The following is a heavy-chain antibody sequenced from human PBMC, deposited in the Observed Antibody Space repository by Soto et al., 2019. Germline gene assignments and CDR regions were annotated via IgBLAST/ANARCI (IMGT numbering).Heavy chain of an antibody. CDR1: GFSLSTSGVG. CDR3: AHRLPPDFWSGYPYDAFDI. J-gene: IGHJ3*02. D-gene: IGHD3-3*01. V-gene: IGHV2-5*02. CDR2: IYWDDDK. Sequence: QITLKESGPTLVKPTQTLTLTCTFSGFSLSTSGVGVGWIRQPPGKALEWLALIYWDDDKRYSPSLKSRLTITKDTSKNQVVLTMTNMDPVDTATYYCAHRLPPDFWSGYPYDAFDIWGQGTTVTVSS.